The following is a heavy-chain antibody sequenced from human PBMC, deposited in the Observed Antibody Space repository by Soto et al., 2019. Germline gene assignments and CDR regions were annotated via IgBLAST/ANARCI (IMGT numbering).Heavy chain of an antibody. CDR3: ARAINCYDSSGYYPGWAFDI. Sequence: ASVKVSCKASGYTFTGYYMHWVRQAPGQGLEWMGWINPNSGGTNYAQKFQGWVTMTRDTSISTAYMELSRLRSDDTAVYYCARAINCYDSSGYYPGWAFDICGQGTMVTVSS. CDR1: GYTFTGYY. V-gene: IGHV1-2*04. D-gene: IGHD3-22*01. J-gene: IGHJ3*02. CDR2: INPNSGGT.